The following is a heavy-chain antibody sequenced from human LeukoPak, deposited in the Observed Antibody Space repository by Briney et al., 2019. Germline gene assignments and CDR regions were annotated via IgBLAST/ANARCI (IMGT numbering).Heavy chain of an antibody. J-gene: IGHJ4*02. V-gene: IGHV3-74*01. CDR1: GFTFSSYW. CDR3: ARDYFEGPSWGLWFGDELGFDY. D-gene: IGHD3-10*01. Sequence: PGGSLRLSCAASGFTFSSYWMHWVRQAPGKGLVWVSRINSDGSSTSYADSVKGRFTISRDNAKNTLYLQMNSLRAEDTAVYYCARDYFEGPSWGLWFGDELGFDYWGQGTLVTVSS. CDR2: INSDGSST.